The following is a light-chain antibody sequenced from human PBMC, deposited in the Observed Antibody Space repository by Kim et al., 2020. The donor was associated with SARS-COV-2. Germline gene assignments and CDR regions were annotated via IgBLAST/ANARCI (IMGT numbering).Light chain of an antibody. CDR1: QSVSSNY. CDR3: QQYGSSPRT. J-gene: IGKJ1*01. Sequence: SPGERATLSCRGRQSVSSNYLAWYQHKPGQAPRLLLFGASSRATGIPDRFSGSWSGTDFTLTISRLEPEDFAVYYCQQYGSSPRTFGQGTKVEIK. CDR2: GAS. V-gene: IGKV3-20*01.